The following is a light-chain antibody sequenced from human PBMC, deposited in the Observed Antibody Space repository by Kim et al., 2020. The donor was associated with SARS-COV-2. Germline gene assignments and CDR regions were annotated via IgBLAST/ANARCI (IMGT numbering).Light chain of an antibody. J-gene: IGKJ4*01. CDR2: DAS. CDR3: QQRSNWPPALT. V-gene: IGKV3-11*01. Sequence: PAESATLRCRSSQSVGSYLALDRQKPGQAPRLLIYDASNSATGIRARFSGSGSGTDFALTISSLEPEDFAVYYCQQRSNWPPALTFGGGTKVDIK. CDR1: QSVGSY.